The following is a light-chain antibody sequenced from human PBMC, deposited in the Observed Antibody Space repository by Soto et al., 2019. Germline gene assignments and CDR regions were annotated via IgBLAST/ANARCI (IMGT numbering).Light chain of an antibody. J-gene: IGKJ5*01. CDR3: QQYMNWPT. Sequence: NMLTQSPATLSLSKGERVTLSCRASQSVSNYLAWYQQKPGQAPRLLVSAASNRATGIPARFSGSGSGTDFTLTISSLEPEDFGVYYCQQYMNWPTFGQGRRLAI. V-gene: IGKV3-11*01. CDR2: AAS. CDR1: QSVSNY.